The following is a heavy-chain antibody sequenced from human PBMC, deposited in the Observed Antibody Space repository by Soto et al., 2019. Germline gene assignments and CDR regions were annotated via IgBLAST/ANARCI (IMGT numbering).Heavy chain of an antibody. CDR1: GDSITSYY. CDR2: VFSSGTT. CDR3: ARVGDSGYYWYFDY. D-gene: IGHD3-22*01. Sequence: PSETLSLTCTVSGDSITSYYWTWIRQAAGKRLECIGRVFSSGTTNYNPPLKSRVTMSVDTSKNQLSLKLTSVTAADTAVYYCARVGDSGYYWYFDYWGQGALVTVSS. V-gene: IGHV4-4*07. J-gene: IGHJ4*02.